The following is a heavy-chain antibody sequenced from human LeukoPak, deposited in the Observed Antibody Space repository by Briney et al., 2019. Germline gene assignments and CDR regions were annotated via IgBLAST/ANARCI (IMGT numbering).Heavy chain of an antibody. Sequence: SETLSLTCSVSGGSISSYYWSWIRQPPGKGLEWIGYICYSGSTNYNPSLKSRVTISVDTSKNQFSLQLSSVTDADTAVYYCARHWSDFWSFGYWGQGTLVTVSS. CDR3: ARHWSDFWSFGY. CDR1: GGSISSYY. D-gene: IGHD1-1*01. CDR2: ICYSGST. J-gene: IGHJ4*02. V-gene: IGHV4-59*08.